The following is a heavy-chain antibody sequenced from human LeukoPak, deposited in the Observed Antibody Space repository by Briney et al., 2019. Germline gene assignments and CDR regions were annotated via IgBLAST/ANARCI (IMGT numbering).Heavy chain of an antibody. J-gene: IGHJ5*02. CDR2: INHSGST. D-gene: IGHD6-6*01. V-gene: IGHV4-34*01. CDR3: ARRKEYVGWFDT. CDR1: GGFFSGYY. Sequence: SETLSLTCAVYGGFFSGYYWSWIRQPPKKGLEWIGDINHSGSTNYNASLQSRVTMSVDTSKNQFSLKMNSVTAADTALYYCARRKEYVGWFDTWGQGTLVTFSS.